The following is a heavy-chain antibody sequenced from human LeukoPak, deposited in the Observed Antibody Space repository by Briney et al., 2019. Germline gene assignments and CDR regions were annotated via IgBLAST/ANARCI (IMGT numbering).Heavy chain of an antibody. V-gene: IGHV4-39*01. Sequence: SETLSLTCTVSGGSISSSSYSWGWIRQPPGKGLEWIGSIYYSGSTYYSPSLKSRVTISVDTSKNQFSLKLSSVTAADTAVYYCARHLLGITIFGVVSGGYFDYWGQGTLVTVSS. D-gene: IGHD3-3*01. J-gene: IGHJ4*02. CDR2: IYYSGST. CDR1: GGSISSSSYS. CDR3: ARHLLGITIFGVVSGGYFDY.